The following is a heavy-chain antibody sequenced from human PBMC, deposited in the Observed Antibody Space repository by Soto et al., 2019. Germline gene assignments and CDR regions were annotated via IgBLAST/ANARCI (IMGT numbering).Heavy chain of an antibody. D-gene: IGHD4-17*01. J-gene: IGHJ4*02. V-gene: IGHV3-23*01. Sequence: EVQLLESGGGLVQPGGSLRLSCEASGSYFGSYAMTWVRQAPGKGLEWVASIGGSGHATHYADSVQGRFTISRDDSERTLYLQMNSLRVEDTAVYYCAKSGPTVIYFDHWGQGRLVSVSS. CDR3: AKSGPTVIYFDH. CDR2: IGGSGHAT. CDR1: GSYFGSYA.